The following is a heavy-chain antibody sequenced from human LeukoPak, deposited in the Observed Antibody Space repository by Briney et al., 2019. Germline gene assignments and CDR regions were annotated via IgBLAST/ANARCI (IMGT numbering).Heavy chain of an antibody. J-gene: IGHJ4*02. Sequence: ASVKVSCKASGYSFTSYGITWVRQAPGQGLEWMGWISAYNGNTNYAQKLQGRVTMTRDTSSSTAYLELSSLRSDDTAVYYCARGANYYGSDTPYYWGQGTLVTVSS. D-gene: IGHD3-10*01. V-gene: IGHV1-18*01. CDR3: ARGANYYGSDTPYY. CDR1: GYSFTSYG. CDR2: ISAYNGNT.